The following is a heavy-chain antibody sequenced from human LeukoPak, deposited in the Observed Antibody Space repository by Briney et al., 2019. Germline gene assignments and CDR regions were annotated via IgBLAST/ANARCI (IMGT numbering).Heavy chain of an antibody. Sequence: GGSLRLSCAASGFTFSSYAMHWVRQAPGKGLEWVAVISYYGSNKYYADSVKGRFTISRDNSKNTLYLQMNSLRAEGTAVYYCATGGDSRGTLLYWGQGTLVTVSS. CDR2: ISYYGSNK. V-gene: IGHV3-30*04. D-gene: IGHD6-13*01. CDR3: ATGGDSRGTLLY. CDR1: GFTFSSYA. J-gene: IGHJ4*02.